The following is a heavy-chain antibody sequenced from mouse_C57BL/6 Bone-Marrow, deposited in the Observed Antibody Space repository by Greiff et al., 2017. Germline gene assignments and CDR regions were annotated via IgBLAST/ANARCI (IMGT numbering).Heavy chain of an antibody. CDR3: ARRLHL. Sequence: QVQLQQSGPGLVQPSQSLSITCTVSGFSFTSYGVHWVRQSPGKGLEWLGVIWSGGSTDYKAAFISRLSISKDNSKIQVCFKVNSLQADDTAIYYCARRLHLWGQGTLVTVSA. CDR1: GFSFTSYG. CDR2: IWSGGST. J-gene: IGHJ3*01. V-gene: IGHV2-2*01.